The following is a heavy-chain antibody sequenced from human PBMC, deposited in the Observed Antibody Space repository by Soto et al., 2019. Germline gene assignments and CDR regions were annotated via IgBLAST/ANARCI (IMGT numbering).Heavy chain of an antibody. CDR1: GYTLTELS. CDR3: ATGKDSDWLYFDY. J-gene: IGHJ4*02. D-gene: IGHD3-9*01. V-gene: IGHV1-24*01. Sequence: ASVKVSCKVSGYTLTELSMHWVRQPPGRGLEWMGGFDPEDGETLFAQRFQGRVTMTEDTSTDTAYMELSSLRSEDTAVYYCATGKDSDWLYFDYWGQGTLVTVSS. CDR2: FDPEDGET.